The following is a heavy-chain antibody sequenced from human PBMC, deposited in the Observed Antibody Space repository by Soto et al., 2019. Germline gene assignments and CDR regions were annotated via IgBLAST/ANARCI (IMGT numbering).Heavy chain of an antibody. V-gene: IGHV4-34*01. CDR3: STRAYDTNGYYRSDP. CDR1: GGSFSGHS. J-gene: IGHJ5*01. D-gene: IGHD3-22*01. Sequence: SETLSLTCAVYGGSFSGHSCTWIRQSPGNGLEWIGDINHSGRVNYSPSLKSRVTISLHTSKNQFSLTLSAVTAADTAMYYCSTRAYDTNGYYRSDPWGQGTLVTVSS. CDR2: INHSGRV.